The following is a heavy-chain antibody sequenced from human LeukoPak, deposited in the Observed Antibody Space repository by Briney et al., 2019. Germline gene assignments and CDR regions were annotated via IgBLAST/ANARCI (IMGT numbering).Heavy chain of an antibody. D-gene: IGHD5-24*01. CDR2: INPSGGST. CDR3: ARSVEMATISGEYYFDY. J-gene: IGHJ4*02. Sequence: VASVKVSCKASGYAFSNFYIHWVRQAPGQGLEWMGIINPSGGSTSYAQKFQGRVTMTRDTSTSTVYMELSSLRSEDTAVYYCARSVEMATISGEYYFDYWGQGTLVTVSS. V-gene: IGHV1-46*01. CDR1: GYAFSNFY.